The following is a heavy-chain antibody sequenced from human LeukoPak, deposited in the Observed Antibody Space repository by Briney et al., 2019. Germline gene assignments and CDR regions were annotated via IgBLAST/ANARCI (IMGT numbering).Heavy chain of an antibody. Sequence: PGGSLRLSCAASGFTFSSYEMNWVRQAPGKGLEWVSYISSSGSTIYYADSVKGRFTISRDNAKNSLYLQMNSLRAEDTAVYYCARDSGDSDYYYYYYMDVWGKGTTVTISS. D-gene: IGHD7-27*01. CDR3: ARDSGDSDYYYYYYMDV. V-gene: IGHV3-48*03. CDR1: GFTFSSYE. CDR2: ISSSGSTI. J-gene: IGHJ6*03.